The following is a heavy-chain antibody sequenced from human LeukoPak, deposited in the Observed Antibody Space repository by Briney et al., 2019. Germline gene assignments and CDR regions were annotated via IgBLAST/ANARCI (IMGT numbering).Heavy chain of an antibody. J-gene: IGHJ4*02. D-gene: IGHD3-10*01. CDR2: IRYDGSNK. Sequence: PGGSLRLSCAASGFTFSSYGMHWVRQAPGKGLEWVAFIRYDGSNKYYADSVKGRFTISRDNSKNTLYLQMNSLRAEDTAVYYCARVYYGSGSYYNAIDYWGQGTLVTVSS. CDR3: ARVYYGSGSYYNAIDY. CDR1: GFTFSSYG. V-gene: IGHV3-30*02.